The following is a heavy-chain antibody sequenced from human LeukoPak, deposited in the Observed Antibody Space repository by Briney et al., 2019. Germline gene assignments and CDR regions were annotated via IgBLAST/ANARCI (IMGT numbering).Heavy chain of an antibody. Sequence: PGGSLRLSCAASGFTFSSYAMHWVRQAPGKGLEWVAVISYDGSNKYYADSVKGRFTISRDNSKNTLYLQMNSLRAEDTAVYCCARDPYSGTYGDTYYYYMDVWGKGTTVTISS. CDR3: ARDPYSGTYGDTYYYYMDV. V-gene: IGHV3-30*04. CDR2: ISYDGSNK. D-gene: IGHD1-26*01. J-gene: IGHJ6*03. CDR1: GFTFSSYA.